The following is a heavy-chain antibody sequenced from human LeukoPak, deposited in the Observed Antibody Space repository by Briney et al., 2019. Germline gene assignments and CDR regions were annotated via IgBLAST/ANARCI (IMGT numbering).Heavy chain of an antibody. D-gene: IGHD3-16*01. CDR2: IYYGGST. CDR1: GASIRLYY. CDR3: ARAPLRGGAFDI. V-gene: IGHV4-59*01. J-gene: IGHJ3*02. Sequence: SETLSLTCTVSGASIRLYYWSWIRQPPGKGLEWIGYIYYGGSTKYNPSFKSRVTMSVDTSKNQFSLKLTSVTAADTAVYYCARAPLRGGAFDIWGQGTMVTVSS.